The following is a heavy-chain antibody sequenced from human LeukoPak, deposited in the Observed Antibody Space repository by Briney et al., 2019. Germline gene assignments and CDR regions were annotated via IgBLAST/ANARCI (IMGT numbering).Heavy chain of an antibody. CDR2: IWLDGSAT. CDR3: ARDLNREDFDY. J-gene: IGHJ4*02. V-gene: IGHV3-33*08. CDR1: GFTFSSYS. D-gene: IGHD1-14*01. Sequence: GGSLRLSCAASGFTFSSYSMNWVRQAPGKGPEWVAIIWLDGSATYYGDSVKGRFTISRDNSKNILYLQMNDLRVEDTAVYYCARDLNREDFDYWGQGTLVAVSS.